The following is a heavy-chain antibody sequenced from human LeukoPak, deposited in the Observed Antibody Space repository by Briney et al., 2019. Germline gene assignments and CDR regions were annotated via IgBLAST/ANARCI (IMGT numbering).Heavy chain of an antibody. CDR1: GFTFSSYG. V-gene: IGHV3-30*18. J-gene: IGHJ4*02. CDR3: AKELHSGSYYPAFDY. Sequence: GGSLRLSCAASGFTFSSYGIHWVRQAPGKGLEWVAVISYDGSNKYYADSVKGRFTISRDNSKNTLYLQMNSLRAEDTAVYYCAKELHSGSYYPAFDYWGQGTLVTASS. D-gene: IGHD1-26*01. CDR2: ISYDGSNK.